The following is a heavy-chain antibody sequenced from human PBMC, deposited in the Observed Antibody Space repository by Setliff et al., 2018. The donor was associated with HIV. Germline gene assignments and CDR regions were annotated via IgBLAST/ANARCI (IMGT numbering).Heavy chain of an antibody. D-gene: IGHD6-19*01. CDR2: IYHTGSS. CDR1: GFSISSRYY. J-gene: IGHJ6*03. CDR3: ARGSDTTGWSRYYYYMDV. Sequence: KSSETLSLTCDVSGFSISSRYYWGWIRQSPGKGLEWIGNIYHTGSSYYNPSLNDRATISLDTSKNQFSLKLNSVTAADTAMYYCARGSDTTGWSRYYYYMDVWGKGTTVTVSS. V-gene: IGHV4-38-2*01.